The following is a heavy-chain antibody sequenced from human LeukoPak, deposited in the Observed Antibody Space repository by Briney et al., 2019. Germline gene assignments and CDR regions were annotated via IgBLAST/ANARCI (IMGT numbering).Heavy chain of an antibody. Sequence: SETLSLTCTVSGGSISSYYWGWIRQPPGQGLEWIGYRSHSGSANYTPSLKSRVTISLDTSKNQFSLRLSSVTAADTAIYYCARSDYSSGWFDFDCWGQGALVTVSS. CDR3: ARSDYSSGWFDFDC. V-gene: IGHV4-59*01. CDR2: RSHSGSA. D-gene: IGHD6-19*01. J-gene: IGHJ4*02. CDR1: GGSISSYY.